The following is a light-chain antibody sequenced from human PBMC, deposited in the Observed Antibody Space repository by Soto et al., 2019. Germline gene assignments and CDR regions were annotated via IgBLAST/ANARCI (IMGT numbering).Light chain of an antibody. CDR3: QRYDILPPT. CDR1: QDINTY. CDR2: DAS. Sequence: DIPMTQSPSSLSASVGDRVTITCQASQDINTYLNWYQQKSGKAPKLLIYDASNLAIGVPSRFSGSGSGTDFTFIISKLQPEDIGTYYCQRYDILPPTFGGGTKVEI. J-gene: IGKJ4*01. V-gene: IGKV1-33*01.